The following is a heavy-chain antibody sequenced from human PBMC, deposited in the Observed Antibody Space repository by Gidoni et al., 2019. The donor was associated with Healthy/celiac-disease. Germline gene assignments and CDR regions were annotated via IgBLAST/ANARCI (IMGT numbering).Heavy chain of an antibody. CDR1: GFTFSSYG. V-gene: IGHV3-30*18. CDR2: ISYDGSNK. J-gene: IGHJ6*02. CDR3: AKASLHYGMDV. Sequence: QVQLVESGGGVVQPGRSLRPSCEAAGFTFSSYGMHWVRQAPGKGLEWVAVISYDGSNKYYADSVKGRFTISRDNSKNTLYLQMNSLRAEDTAVYYCAKASLHYGMDVWGQGTTVTVSS.